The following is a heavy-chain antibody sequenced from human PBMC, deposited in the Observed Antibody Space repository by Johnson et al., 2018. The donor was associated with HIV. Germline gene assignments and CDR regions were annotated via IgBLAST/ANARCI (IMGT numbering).Heavy chain of an antibody. CDR2: INSGGDT. Sequence: MQLVESGGVVVQPGGSLRLSCAASGFTVSSNYMSWVRQGPGKGLEWVSVINSGGDTYYADSVKGRCTISRDNSKNTLYLQMNSLRAEDTAVYYCARGSIAAAGWGAFDIWGQGTMVTVSS. CDR1: GFTVSSNY. J-gene: IGHJ3*02. CDR3: ARGSIAAAGWGAFDI. D-gene: IGHD6-13*01. V-gene: IGHV3-66*01.